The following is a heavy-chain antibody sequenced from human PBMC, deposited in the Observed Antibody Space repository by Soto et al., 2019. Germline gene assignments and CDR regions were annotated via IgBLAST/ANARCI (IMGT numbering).Heavy chain of an antibody. Sequence: SATMSLTCPFNGPPFRGCYWSWIRQPPGTGLEWIGEINHSGSTNYDPSLKSRVTISVDTSKNQFSLRLSSVTAADTAVYYCASSIGYCRGGSCYSRYYYYYGMDVWGQGTTVT. J-gene: IGHJ6*02. D-gene: IGHD2-15*01. V-gene: IGHV4-34*01. CDR3: ASSIGYCRGGSCYSRYYYYYGMDV. CDR1: GPPFRGCY. CDR2: INHSGST.